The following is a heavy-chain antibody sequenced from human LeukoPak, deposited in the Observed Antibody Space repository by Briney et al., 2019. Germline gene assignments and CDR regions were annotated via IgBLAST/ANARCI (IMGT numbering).Heavy chain of an antibody. CDR2: ISYDGSNK. CDR1: GFTFSSYA. Sequence: HAGGSLRLSCAASGFTFSSYAMHWVRQAPGKGLEWVAVISYDGSNKYYADSVKGRFTISRDNSKNTLYLQMNSLRAEDTAVYYCAREEFTLSYYYYYMDVWGKGTTVTVSS. J-gene: IGHJ6*03. CDR3: AREEFTLSYYYYYMDV. V-gene: IGHV3-30*04. D-gene: IGHD3-10*01.